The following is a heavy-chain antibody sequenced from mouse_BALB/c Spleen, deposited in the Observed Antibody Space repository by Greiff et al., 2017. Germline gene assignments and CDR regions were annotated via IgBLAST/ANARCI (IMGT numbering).Heavy chain of an antibody. D-gene: IGHD4-1*01. Sequence: VMLVESGPGLVAPSQSLSITCTVSGFSLTSYGVHWVRQPPGKGLEWLGVIWAGGSTNYNSALMSRLSISKDNSKSQVFLKMNSLQTDDTAMYYCAREREDSNSYFDYWGQGTTLTVSS. J-gene: IGHJ2*01. CDR2: IWAGGST. CDR1: GFSLTSYG. CDR3: AREREDSNSYFDY. V-gene: IGHV2-9*02.